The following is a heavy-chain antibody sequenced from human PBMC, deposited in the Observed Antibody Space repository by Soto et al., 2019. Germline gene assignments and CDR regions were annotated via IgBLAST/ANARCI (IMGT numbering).Heavy chain of an antibody. CDR3: ARHEVGATSASDL. V-gene: IGHV5-51*01. CDR2: IYPGDSET. Sequence: GESLKISCKASEFITSNFCIGWVRQMSGKGLEWMGMIYPGDSETRVSPSFQGQVTISADMSITTAFLQWSSLKASDTAMYYCARHEVGATSASDLWGQGTMVKVSS. J-gene: IGHJ3*01. CDR1: EFITSNFC. D-gene: IGHD1-26*01.